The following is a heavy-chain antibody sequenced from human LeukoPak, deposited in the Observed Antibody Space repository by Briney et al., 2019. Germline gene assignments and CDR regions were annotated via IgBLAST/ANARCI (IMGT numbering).Heavy chain of an antibody. J-gene: IGHJ4*02. Sequence: ASVKVSCKASGYTFTSYGISWVRQAPGQGLEWMGWISAYNGNTNYAQKLQGRVTMTTDTSTSTAYMELRSLRSDDTAVYYCARDVGYCSSTSCYAAFDYWGQGTLVTVSS. D-gene: IGHD2-2*01. V-gene: IGHV1-18*01. CDR3: ARDVGYCSSTSCYAAFDY. CDR1: GYTFTSYG. CDR2: ISAYNGNT.